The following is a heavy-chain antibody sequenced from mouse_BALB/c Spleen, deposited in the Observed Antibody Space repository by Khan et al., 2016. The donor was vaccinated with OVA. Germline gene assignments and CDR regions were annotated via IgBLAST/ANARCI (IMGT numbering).Heavy chain of an antibody. CDR1: GFTFSSYS. Sequence: EVQLQESGEDLVKPGGSLKLSCAASGFTFSSYSMSWVRQTPDKRLEWVATISSGGDYTYYPDNVKGRFTISRDNAKNTLYLQMSSLKSEDTAMYYCASHLTGSFAYWGQGTLVTVSA. J-gene: IGHJ3*01. D-gene: IGHD4-1*01. V-gene: IGHV5-6*01. CDR2: ISSGGDYT. CDR3: ASHLTGSFAY.